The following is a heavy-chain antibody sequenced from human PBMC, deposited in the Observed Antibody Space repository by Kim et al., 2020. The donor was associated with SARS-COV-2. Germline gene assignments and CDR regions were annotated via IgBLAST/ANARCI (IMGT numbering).Heavy chain of an antibody. CDR1: GDSVSSNSAA. D-gene: IGHD6-13*01. Sequence: SQTLSLTCAISGDSVSSNSAAWNWIRQSPSRGLEWLGRTYYRSKWYNDYAVSVKSRITINPDTSKNQFSLQLNSVTPEDTAVYYCARGLSSSWYHYYYGMDVWGQGTTVTVSS. CDR3: ARGLSSSWYHYYYGMDV. V-gene: IGHV6-1*01. J-gene: IGHJ6*02. CDR2: TYYRSKWYN.